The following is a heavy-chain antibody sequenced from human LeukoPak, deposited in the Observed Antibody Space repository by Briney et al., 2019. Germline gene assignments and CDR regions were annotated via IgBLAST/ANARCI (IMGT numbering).Heavy chain of an antibody. CDR1: GFTFINYA. D-gene: IGHD3-10*01. J-gene: IGHJ4*02. CDR2: ISSDVSNK. Sequence: PGGSLRLSCAASGFTFINYAMHWVRQAPGKGLEGVAVISSDVSNKYYAPSVKGRFTISRDNSKNMLYLQMNSLRAEDTAVYYCASADGRQAFGSGSYNDYWGQGTLVTVSS. CDR3: ASADGRQAFGSGSYNDY. V-gene: IGHV3-30*04.